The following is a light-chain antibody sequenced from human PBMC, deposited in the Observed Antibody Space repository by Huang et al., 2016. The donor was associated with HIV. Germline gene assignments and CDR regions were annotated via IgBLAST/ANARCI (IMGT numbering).Light chain of an antibody. CDR3: QQHSNWPL. J-gene: IGKJ2*01. CDR1: QSVSSY. Sequence: ELVLTQSPATLSLSPGQRATLSCRASQSVSSYLAWYQQKPGQAPRLIIDDTSKRATVVPARFSGSGSGTDVTLTINRLEPEDFAVYYCQQHSNWPLLGQGTKLEI. V-gene: IGKV3-11*01. CDR2: DTS.